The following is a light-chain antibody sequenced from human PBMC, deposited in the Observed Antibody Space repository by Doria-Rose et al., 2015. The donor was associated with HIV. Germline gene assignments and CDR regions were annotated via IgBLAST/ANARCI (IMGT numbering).Light chain of an antibody. CDR2: KDS. Sequence: YELMQLPSVSVSPGQTARITCSGDALPKQYAYWYQQKPGQAPVLVIYKDSERPSGIPERFSGSSSGTTVTLAISGVQAEDEADYYCQSADSSGTYVFGTGTKVTVL. CDR3: QSADSSGTYV. CDR1: ALPKQY. J-gene: IGLJ1*01. V-gene: IGLV3-25*01.